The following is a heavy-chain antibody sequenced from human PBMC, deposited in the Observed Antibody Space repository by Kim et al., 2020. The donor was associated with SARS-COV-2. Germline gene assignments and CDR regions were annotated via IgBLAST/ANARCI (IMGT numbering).Heavy chain of an antibody. D-gene: IGHD6-19*01. J-gene: IGHJ4*02. CDR2: ISWNSGSI. CDR1: GFTFDDYA. V-gene: IGHV3-9*01. CDR3: AKGILGDIAVAGNYFDY. Sequence: GGSLRLSCAASGFTFDDYAMHWVRQAPGKGLEWVSGISWNSGSIGYADSVKGRFTISRDNAKNSLYLQMNSLRVEDTALYYCAKGILGDIAVAGNYFDYWGQGTLVTVSS.